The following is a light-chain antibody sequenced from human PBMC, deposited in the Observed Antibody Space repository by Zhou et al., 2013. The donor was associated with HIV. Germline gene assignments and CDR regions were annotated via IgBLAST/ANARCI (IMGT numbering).Light chain of an antibody. Sequence: PGERVTLSCRASQSVSSSYLTWYQQKPGQAPRLLIYGASTRATSIPARFSGSGSGTDFTLTISSLQPEDFAVYYCLQFYDWPLTFGGGTKVEIK. CDR1: QSVSSSY. CDR2: GAS. CDR3: LQFYDWPLT. J-gene: IGKJ4*01. V-gene: IGKV3D-7*01.